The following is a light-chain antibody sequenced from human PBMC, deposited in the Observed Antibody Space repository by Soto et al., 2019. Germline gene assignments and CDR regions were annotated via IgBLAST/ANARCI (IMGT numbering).Light chain of an antibody. CDR1: SSDVGDSNY. J-gene: IGLJ2*01. Sequence: QSALTQPASVSGSPGQSITISCTATSSDVGDSNYVSWYQQHPGKAPKLMIYEVNNRPSGVSNRFSGSKSSNTASLTISGLQAEDEADYYCSSYTSTSTLVFGGGTKLTVL. CDR3: SSYTSTSTLV. V-gene: IGLV2-14*01. CDR2: EVN.